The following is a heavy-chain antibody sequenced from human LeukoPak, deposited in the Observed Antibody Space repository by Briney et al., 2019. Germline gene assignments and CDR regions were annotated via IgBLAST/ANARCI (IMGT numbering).Heavy chain of an antibody. J-gene: IGHJ4*02. Sequence: GGSLRLSCAPSGFTFSRHGMHWVRQAPGKGLEWVAIISNDGGRKYYAHSVEGRFTISRDNSKNTLYLQMDSLRAEDTAVYYCARDRAWNYFDYWGQGTLVTVSS. CDR3: ARDRAWNYFDY. D-gene: IGHD3-3*01. V-gene: IGHV3-30*03. CDR2: ISNDGGRK. CDR1: GFTFSRHG.